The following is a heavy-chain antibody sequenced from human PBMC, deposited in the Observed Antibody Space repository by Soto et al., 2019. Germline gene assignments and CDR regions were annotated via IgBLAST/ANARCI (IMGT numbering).Heavy chain of an antibody. V-gene: IGHV3-30*18. CDR1: GFTFSSYG. CDR2: ISYDGSNK. Sequence: PGGSLRLSCAASGFTFSSYGMHWVRQAPGKGLEWVAVISYDGSNKYYADSVKGRFTISRDNSKNTLYLQMNSLRAEDTAVYYCAKGFWAGYSSGWYEVPWFDPWGQGTLVTVSS. J-gene: IGHJ5*02. CDR3: AKGFWAGYSSGWYEVPWFDP. D-gene: IGHD6-19*01.